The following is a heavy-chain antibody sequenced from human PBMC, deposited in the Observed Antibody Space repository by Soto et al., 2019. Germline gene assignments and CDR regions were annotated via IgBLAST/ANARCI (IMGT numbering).Heavy chain of an antibody. Sequence: EVQLLESGGGLVQPGGSLRLSCAASGFTFSSYAMSWVRQAPGKGLEWVSAISGSGGSIYYADSVKGRFTITRDDSKNPLYLQINSLRAEDTDVYYCAKDVINSGDFWSGYYGGYYGMDVWGQGPTVTVSS. CDR1: GFTFSSYA. CDR3: AKDVINSGDFWSGYYGGYYGMDV. J-gene: IGHJ6*02. CDR2: ISGSGGSI. D-gene: IGHD3-3*01. V-gene: IGHV3-23*01.